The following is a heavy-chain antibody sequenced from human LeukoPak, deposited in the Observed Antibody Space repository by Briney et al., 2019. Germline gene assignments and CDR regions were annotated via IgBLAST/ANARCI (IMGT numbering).Heavy chain of an antibody. V-gene: IGHV3-53*01. Sequence: QSGGSLRLSCAASGFTFSDYYMSWVRQAPGKGLEWVSVIYSGGTTYYADSVKGRFTISRDNSKNTLYLQMNSLRVEDTAMYYCARMGNSAFDIRGQGTMVTVSS. D-gene: IGHD1-7*01. CDR3: ARMGNSAFDI. J-gene: IGHJ3*02. CDR1: GFTFSDYY. CDR2: IYSGGTT.